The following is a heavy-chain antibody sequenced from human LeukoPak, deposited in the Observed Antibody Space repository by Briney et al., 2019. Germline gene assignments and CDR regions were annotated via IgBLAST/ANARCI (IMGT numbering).Heavy chain of an antibody. Sequence: SETLSLTCTVSGGSLSSSSYYWGWIRQPPGKGLEWIVSIYYSGSTYYNPSLKSRVTISVDTSKNQFSLKLSSVTAADTAVYYCAKDSSSWSQGIDYWGQGTLVTVSS. CDR2: IYYSGST. CDR3: AKDSSSWSQGIDY. CDR1: GGSLSSSSYY. D-gene: IGHD6-13*01. V-gene: IGHV4-39*02. J-gene: IGHJ4*02.